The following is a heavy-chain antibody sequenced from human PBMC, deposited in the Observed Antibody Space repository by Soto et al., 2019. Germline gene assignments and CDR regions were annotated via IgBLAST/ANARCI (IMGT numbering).Heavy chain of an antibody. CDR3: ARRNYPYYFDY. D-gene: IGHD3-10*01. CDR2: ISYSGTT. V-gene: IGHV4-39*01. CDR1: GDSISSSSSY. Sequence: SETLSLTCTVSGDSISSSSSYWGWIRQPPGKGLEWIAIISYSGTTYYTPPLKSRLTISVDTSNNQFSLNLASVTAADTAVYYCARRNYPYYFDYWGQGTLVTVSS. J-gene: IGHJ4*02.